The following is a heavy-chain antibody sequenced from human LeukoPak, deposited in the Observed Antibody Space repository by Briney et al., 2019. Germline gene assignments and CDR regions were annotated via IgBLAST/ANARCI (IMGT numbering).Heavy chain of an antibody. CDR3: ARAGSGDYYYYGMDV. V-gene: IGHV1-69*17. D-gene: IGHD3-10*01. J-gene: IGHJ6*02. Sequence: SVKVSCKASGGTFSSYAISWVRQAPGQGLEWMGRIIPIFGIANYAQKFQGRVTIPADKSTSTAYMELSSLRSEDTAVYYCARAGSGDYYYYGMDVWGQGTTVTVSS. CDR2: IIPIFGIA. CDR1: GGTFSSYA.